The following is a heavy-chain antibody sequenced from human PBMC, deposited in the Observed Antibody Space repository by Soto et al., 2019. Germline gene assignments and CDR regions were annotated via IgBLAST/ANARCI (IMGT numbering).Heavy chain of an antibody. Sequence: ASEKVSCKASGYTFTGYYMHWLRQAPAQGLEWMGWINPNSGGTNYAQKFQGRVTMTRDTSISTAYMELSRLRSDDTAAYYCASSTVTMCLFEIWGQRTMVIVSS. CDR3: ASSTVTMCLFEI. CDR2: INPNSGGT. CDR1: GYTFTGYY. J-gene: IGHJ3*02. V-gene: IGHV1-2*02. D-gene: IGHD4-17*01.